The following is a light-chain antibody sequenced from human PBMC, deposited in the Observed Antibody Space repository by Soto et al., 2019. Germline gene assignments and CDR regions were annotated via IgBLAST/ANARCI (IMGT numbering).Light chain of an antibody. V-gene: IGKV1-5*01. CDR1: QRISNW. Sequence: IQMTQSPSTLSACVGDRVTITCRASQRISNWLAWYQQKPGKAPKLLIYDASSLESGVPSRFSGSGSGTEFTLTISSLQPDDFATYYCQQYNSYSWTFGQGTKVDIK. CDR2: DAS. CDR3: QQYNSYSWT. J-gene: IGKJ1*01.